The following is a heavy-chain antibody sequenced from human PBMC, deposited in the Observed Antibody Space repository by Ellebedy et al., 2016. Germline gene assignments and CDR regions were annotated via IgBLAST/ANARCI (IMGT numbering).Heavy chain of an antibody. CDR2: IRSKAYGGTT. CDR3: TRAGDGYNYSLDY. V-gene: IGHV3-49*02. CDR1: GYTFTSYY. D-gene: IGHD5-24*01. Sequence: SXXASGYTFTSYYMHWVRQASGKGLEWVGFIRSKAYGGTTEYAASVKGRFTISRDDSKSIAYLQMNSLKTEDTAVYYCTRAGDGYNYSLDYWGQGTLVTVSS. J-gene: IGHJ4*02.